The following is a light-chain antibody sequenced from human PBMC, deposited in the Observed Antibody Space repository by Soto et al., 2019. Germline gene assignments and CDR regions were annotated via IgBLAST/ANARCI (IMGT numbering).Light chain of an antibody. J-gene: IGKJ1*01. CDR2: GAS. V-gene: IGKV3-15*01. CDR1: QSLGGN. Sequence: EIVMTQSPATLAVSPGDTVTLSCRASQSLGGNLAWYPQKPGQAPRXXIYGASTRETGIPARFSGSGSGTEFTLTINSLQSEDFAVYYCQQYNNWPRTFGQGTKVDIK. CDR3: QQYNNWPRT.